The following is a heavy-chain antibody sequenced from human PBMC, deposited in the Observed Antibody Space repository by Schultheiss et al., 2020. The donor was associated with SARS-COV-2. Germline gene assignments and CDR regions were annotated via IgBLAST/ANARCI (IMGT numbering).Heavy chain of an antibody. CDR1: GYTLTELS. D-gene: IGHD2-21*02. J-gene: IGHJ4*02. CDR2: FDPEDGET. V-gene: IGHV1-24*01. Sequence: ASVKVSCKVSGYTLTELSMHWVRQAPGKGLEWMGGFDPEDGETIYAQKFQGRVTITRDTSASTAYMELRSLRSDDTAVYYCARLPVDYCGGDCYIFDYWGQGTLVTVSS. CDR3: ARLPVDYCGGDCYIFDY.